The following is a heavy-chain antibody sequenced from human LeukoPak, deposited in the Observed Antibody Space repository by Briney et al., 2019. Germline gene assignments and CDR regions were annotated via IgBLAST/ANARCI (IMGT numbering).Heavy chain of an antibody. J-gene: IGHJ4*01. CDR1: GFTFSSYE. D-gene: IGHD6-19*01. CDR2: ISSSGSTI. CDR3: ASARSKIGSGWTFDY. Sequence: GGSLRLSCAASGFTFSSYEMNWVRQAPGKGLEWVSYISSSGSTIYYADSVKGRFTISRDNAKNSLYLQMNSLRAEDTAVYYCASARSKIGSGWTFDYWGHGTLVTVSS. V-gene: IGHV3-48*03.